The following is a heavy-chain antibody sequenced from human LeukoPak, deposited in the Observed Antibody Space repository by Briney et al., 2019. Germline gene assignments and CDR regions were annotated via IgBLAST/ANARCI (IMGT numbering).Heavy chain of an antibody. Sequence: SGTLSLTCAVSGGSISSSNWWSWVRQPPGKGLEWIGEIYHSGSTNYNPSLKSRVTISVDKSKNQFSLKLSSVTAADTAVYYCARALVLRDRYFDLWSRGTLVTVSS. D-gene: IGHD3-3*01. CDR1: GGSISSSNW. V-gene: IGHV4-4*02. CDR2: IYHSGST. J-gene: IGHJ2*01. CDR3: ARALVLRDRYFDL.